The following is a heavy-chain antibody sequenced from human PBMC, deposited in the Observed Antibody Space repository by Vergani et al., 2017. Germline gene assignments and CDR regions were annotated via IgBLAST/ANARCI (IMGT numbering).Heavy chain of an antibody. D-gene: IGHD5-24*01. Sequence: EVQLLESGGGLVQPGGSLRLSCAASGFTFSSYAMSWVRQAPGKGLEWVSAISGSGGSTYYADSVKGRFTISRDNSKNTLYLQMNSLRAEDTAVYYCAKASRWLQFNYSNYMDVWGKGTTVTVSS. CDR2: ISGSGGST. CDR3: AKASRWLQFNYSNYMDV. V-gene: IGHV3-23*01. CDR1: GFTFSSYA. J-gene: IGHJ6*03.